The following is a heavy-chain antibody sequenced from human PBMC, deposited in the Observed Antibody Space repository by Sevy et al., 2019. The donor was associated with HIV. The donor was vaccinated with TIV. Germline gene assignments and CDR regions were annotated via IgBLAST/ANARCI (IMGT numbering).Heavy chain of an antibody. D-gene: IGHD1-26*01. V-gene: IGHV3-48*03. J-gene: IGHJ3*02. CDR3: ARCYSGSPSVAFDI. CDR2: ISSSGSTI. Sequence: GGSLRLSCAASGLTFSSYEMNWVRQAPGKGLEWVSHISSSGSTIYYADSVKGRFTISRDNAKNSLYLQMNSLRAEDTAVYYCARCYSGSPSVAFDIWGQWTMVTVSS. CDR1: GLTFSSYE.